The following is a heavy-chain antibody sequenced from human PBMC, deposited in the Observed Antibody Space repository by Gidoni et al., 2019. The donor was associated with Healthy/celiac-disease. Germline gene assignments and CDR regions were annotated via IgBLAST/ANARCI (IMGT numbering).Heavy chain of an antibody. CDR3: AKDFSIWARDAFDI. J-gene: IGHJ3*02. V-gene: IGHV3-9*01. Sequence: GTELEWVSGISWNSGSIGYADSVKGRFTISRDNAKNSLYLQMNSLRAEDTALYYCAKDFSIWARDAFDIWGQGTMVTVSS. CDR2: ISWNSGSI. D-gene: IGHD7-27*01.